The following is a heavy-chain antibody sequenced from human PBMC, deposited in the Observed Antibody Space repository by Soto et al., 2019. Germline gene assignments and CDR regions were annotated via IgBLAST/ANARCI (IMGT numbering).Heavy chain of an antibody. CDR2: ITGSGDST. CDR3: AIQDRSGYYSLQQ. CDR1: GFTFTNYA. Sequence: GGSLRLSCAASGFTFTNYAMTWVRRAPGKGLEWVSAITGSGDSTYTADSVRGRFFISRDNSKNTLFLQMNSLRAEDTAEYYCAIQDRSGYYSLQQWVQGTLVTVCS. V-gene: IGHV3-23*01. D-gene: IGHD3-22*01. J-gene: IGHJ1*01.